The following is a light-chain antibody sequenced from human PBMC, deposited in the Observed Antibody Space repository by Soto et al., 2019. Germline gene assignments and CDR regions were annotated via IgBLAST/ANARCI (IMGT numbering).Light chain of an antibody. CDR2: DAS. CDR1: QSVSNY. CDR3: QQRSNWPRVT. V-gene: IGKV3-11*01. Sequence: IVLTQSPATLSLSPEERATLSCRASQSVSNYLAWYQQKPGQAPRLLIYDASNRATGIPARFSGSGSGTDFTLTISSLEPEDFAVYYCQQRSNWPRVTFGQRTRPEIK. J-gene: IGKJ5*01.